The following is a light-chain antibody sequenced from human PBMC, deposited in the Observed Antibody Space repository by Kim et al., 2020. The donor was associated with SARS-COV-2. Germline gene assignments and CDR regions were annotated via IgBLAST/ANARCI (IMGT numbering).Light chain of an antibody. J-gene: IGLJ3*02. Sequence: SYELTQPPSVSVSPGQTASITCSGDVLAKRYVRWFQQKPGQAPVLVIYKDNKRPSGIPERFSGSSSGTTVTLTISGAQVEDEADYYCYSAADNNWVFGGG. V-gene: IGLV3-27*01. CDR1: VLAKRY. CDR3: YSAADNNWV. CDR2: KDN.